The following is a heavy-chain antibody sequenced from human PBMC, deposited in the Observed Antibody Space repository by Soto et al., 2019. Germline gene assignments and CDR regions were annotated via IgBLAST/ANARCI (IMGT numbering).Heavy chain of an antibody. CDR1: GGSFSGYY. V-gene: IGHV4-34*01. Sequence: PSETLSLTCAVYGGSFSGYYWSWIRQPPGKGLEWIGEINHSGSTNYNPSLKSRVTISVDTSKNQFSLKLSSVTAADTAVNYCARGDYGYYGPYYPSYYMHVWGTGPTVTLSS. D-gene: IGHD4-17*01. CDR3: ARGDYGYYGPYYPSYYMHV. J-gene: IGHJ6*03. CDR2: INHSGST.